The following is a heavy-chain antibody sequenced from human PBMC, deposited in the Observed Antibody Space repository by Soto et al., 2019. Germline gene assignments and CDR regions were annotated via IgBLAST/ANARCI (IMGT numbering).Heavy chain of an antibody. CDR1: GGSISSSSYY. Sequence: SSETLSLTCTVSGGSISSSSYYWGWIRQPPGKGLEWIGSFYYSGSTYYNPSLKSRVTISVDTSKNQFSLKLSSVTAADTAVYYCARHQSYYDFWSGSLGYYYYYGMDVWGQGTTVTVSS. V-gene: IGHV4-39*01. CDR3: ARHQSYYDFWSGSLGYYYYYGMDV. CDR2: FYYSGST. J-gene: IGHJ6*02. D-gene: IGHD3-3*01.